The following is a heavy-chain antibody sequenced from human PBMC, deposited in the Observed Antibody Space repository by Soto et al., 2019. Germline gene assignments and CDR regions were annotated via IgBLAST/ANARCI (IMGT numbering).Heavy chain of an antibody. Sequence: PGGSLRLSCAASGVSLSDHYMDWVRQAPGKGLEWVGRTRNHANGYTTEYAASVQGRFTISRDDSKNSLYLQMNSLKIEDTALYYCAKDQYGLDVWGQRTTVTGSS. CDR3: AKDQYGLDV. CDR2: TRNHANGYTT. V-gene: IGHV3-72*01. CDR1: GVSLSDHY. J-gene: IGHJ6*02.